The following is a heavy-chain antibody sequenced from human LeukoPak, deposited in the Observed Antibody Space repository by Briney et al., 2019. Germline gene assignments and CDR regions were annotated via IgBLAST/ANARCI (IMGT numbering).Heavy chain of an antibody. CDR3: ARAGTGITMVRGVPYGMDV. D-gene: IGHD3-10*01. J-gene: IGHJ6*02. CDR1: GYTFTGYY. Sequence: GASVKVSCKASGYTFTGYYMHWVRQAPGQGLEWMGWINPNSGGTNYAQKFQGWVTMTRDTSISTAYMELSRLRSDDTAVYYCARAGTGITMVRGVPYGMDVWGQGTTVTVSS. CDR2: INPNSGGT. V-gene: IGHV1-2*04.